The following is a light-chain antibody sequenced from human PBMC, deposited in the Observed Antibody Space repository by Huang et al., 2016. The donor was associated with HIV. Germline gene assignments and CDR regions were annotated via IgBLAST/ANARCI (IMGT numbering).Light chain of an antibody. Sequence: EIVLTQSPGTLSLSPGERATLSCRASQSVSSSYLAWCQQKPGQATRRLIDGASSSATGSPDRFSGSGAGTDFTLTISRLEPEDFAVYYCQQYGSSPMYTFGQGTKLEIK. CDR2: GAS. CDR1: QSVSSSY. J-gene: IGKJ2*01. CDR3: QQYGSSPMYT. V-gene: IGKV3-20*01.